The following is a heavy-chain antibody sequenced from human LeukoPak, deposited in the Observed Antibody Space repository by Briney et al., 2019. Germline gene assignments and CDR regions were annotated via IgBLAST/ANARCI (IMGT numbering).Heavy chain of an antibody. J-gene: IGHJ4*02. D-gene: IGHD3-22*01. Sequence: SETLSLTCTVPGGSISSYYWSWIRQPPGKGLEWIGYIYYSGSTNYNPSLKSRVTISVDTSKNQFSLKLSSVTAADTAVYYCARGGTYYYDSSGYYPDYWGQGTLVTASS. CDR3: ARGGTYYYDSSGYYPDY. CDR2: IYYSGST. CDR1: GGSISSYY. V-gene: IGHV4-59*01.